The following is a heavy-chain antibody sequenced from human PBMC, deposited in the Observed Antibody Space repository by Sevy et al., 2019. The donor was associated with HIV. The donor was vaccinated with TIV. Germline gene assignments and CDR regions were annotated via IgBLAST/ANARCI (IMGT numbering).Heavy chain of an antibody. D-gene: IGHD3-22*01. CDR1: GGTFSSYA. CDR3: ARDYYDSSGYEPAYYFDY. CDR2: IIPIFGTA. Sequence: ASVKVSCKASGGTFSSYAISWVRQAPGQGLEWIGGIIPIFGTANYAQKFQGRVTITADESTSTAYMELSSLRSEDTAVYYCARDYYDSSGYEPAYYFDYWGQGTLVTVSS. V-gene: IGHV1-69*13. J-gene: IGHJ4*02.